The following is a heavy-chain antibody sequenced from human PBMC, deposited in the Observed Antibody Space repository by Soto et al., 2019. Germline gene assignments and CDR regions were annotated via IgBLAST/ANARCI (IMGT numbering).Heavy chain of an antibody. J-gene: IGHJ4*02. V-gene: IGHV3-30*03. CDR3: GRDLVAVGARPNVN. CDR1: GFTFSNYG. Sequence: QVQVVESGGGVVQPGRSLRLSCAASGFTFSNYGMHWVRQAPGKGLDWVAVISYDGSIKYYSESGKGRFTMSRENYENTVYLQMDSLGTGDTAVYFFGRDLVAVGARPNVNWGQGTLGTGSS. CDR2: ISYDGSIK. D-gene: IGHD2-15*01.